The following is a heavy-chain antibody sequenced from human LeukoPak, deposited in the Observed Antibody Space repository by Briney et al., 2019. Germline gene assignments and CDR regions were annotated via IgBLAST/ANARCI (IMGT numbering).Heavy chain of an antibody. J-gene: IGHJ6*02. CDR2: IYYSGST. V-gene: IGHV4-59*08. D-gene: IGHD2-2*01. Sequence: SETLSLTCTVSGGSISSYYWSWIRQPPGKGLEWIGYIYYSGSTNYNPSLKSRVTISVDTSKNQFSLKLSSVTAADTAVYYCAIGYCSSTSCYPPYYYGMDVWGQGTTVTVSS. CDR1: GGSISSYY. CDR3: AIGYCSSTSCYPPYYYGMDV.